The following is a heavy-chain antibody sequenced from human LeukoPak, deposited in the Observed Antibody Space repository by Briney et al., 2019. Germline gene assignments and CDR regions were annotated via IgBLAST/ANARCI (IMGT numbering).Heavy chain of an antibody. D-gene: IGHD2-15*01. CDR3: ARDGRCSGGSCYSEAFDI. J-gene: IGHJ3*02. CDR2: INANSGDT. CDR1: AYSFTGYF. Sequence: ASVKVSCKTSAYSFTGYFFHWIRQAPGQGLEWMGWINANSGDTNYAQQFQGRLTMTRDRSISTVYMELSRLRTDDTAVYYCARDGRCSGGSCYSEAFDIWGQGTMVTVSS. V-gene: IGHV1-2*02.